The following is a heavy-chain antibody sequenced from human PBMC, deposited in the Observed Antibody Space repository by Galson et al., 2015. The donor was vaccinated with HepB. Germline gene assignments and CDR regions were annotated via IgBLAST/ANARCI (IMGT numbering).Heavy chain of an antibody. CDR1: GFSFNTVA. CDR3: AKELGSCGSTYCYEFDY. Sequence: SLRLSCAASGFSFNTVAMSWVRQAPGKGLEWVSAISGIGGTTYYAASVKGRFIISRDKSKNILYLQMNSPRTEDTALYYCAKELGSCGSTYCYEFDYWGQGTLVTVSS. D-gene: IGHD2-2*01. J-gene: IGHJ4*02. V-gene: IGHV3-23*01. CDR2: ISGIGGTT.